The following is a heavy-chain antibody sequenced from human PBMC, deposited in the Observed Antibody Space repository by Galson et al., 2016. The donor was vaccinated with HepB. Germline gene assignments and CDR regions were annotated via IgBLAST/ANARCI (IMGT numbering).Heavy chain of an antibody. CDR1: GGSFTGYY. CDR3: ARAVMLGRGMDV. V-gene: IGHV4-34*01. CDR2: IHHSGST. D-gene: IGHD3-10*01. Sequence: SETLSLTCAVYGGSFTGYYWSWIRQPPGKGLEWIGEIHHSGSTNYNPSLKSRVIMSVDTSRNQFSLHLNSVTPEDTALYYCARAVMLGRGMDVWGQGTTVTVSS. J-gene: IGHJ6*02.